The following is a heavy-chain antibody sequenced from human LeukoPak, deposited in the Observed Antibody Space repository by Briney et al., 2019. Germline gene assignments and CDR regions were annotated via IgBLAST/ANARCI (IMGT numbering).Heavy chain of an antibody. CDR2: INHNGGT. CDR3: ARVSVGAMYYFDY. Sequence: SETLSLTCSFYDASFSGYFWTWIRQAPGKGLEWIGGINHNGGTKDNPSLKSRVTMSVDTSKNQFSLKLKSVTAADTAVYYCARVSVGAMYYFDYWGQGTLVTVSS. D-gene: IGHD1-26*01. CDR1: DASFSGYF. J-gene: IGHJ4*02. V-gene: IGHV4-34*01.